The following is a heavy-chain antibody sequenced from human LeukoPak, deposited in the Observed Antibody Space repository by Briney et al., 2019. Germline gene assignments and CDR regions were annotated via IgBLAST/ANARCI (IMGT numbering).Heavy chain of an antibody. Sequence: SETLSLTCTVSGGSISSSSYYWGWIRQPPGKGLEWIGSIYYSGSTNYNPSLKSRVTISVDTSKNQFSLKLSSVTAADTAVYSCARGDNYDYVWGSYLSYMDVWGKGTTVTVSS. CDR3: ARGDNYDYVWGSYLSYMDV. D-gene: IGHD3-16*02. CDR1: GGSISSSSYY. CDR2: IYYSGST. V-gene: IGHV4-39*07. J-gene: IGHJ6*03.